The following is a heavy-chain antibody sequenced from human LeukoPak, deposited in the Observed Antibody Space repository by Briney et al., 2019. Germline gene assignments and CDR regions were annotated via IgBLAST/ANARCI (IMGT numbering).Heavy chain of an antibody. CDR1: GFSFSSFA. V-gene: IGHV3-23*01. Sequence: GGSLRLSCAASGFSFSSFAMTWVRQAPGKGLEWVSVIRGGGGSATYADSVKGQFTISRDDSKNTLYLQMNSLGADDTAVYYCAGAAAGTFDYWGQGTLVTVSS. J-gene: IGHJ4*02. CDR3: AGAAAGTFDY. D-gene: IGHD6-13*01. CDR2: IRGGGGSA.